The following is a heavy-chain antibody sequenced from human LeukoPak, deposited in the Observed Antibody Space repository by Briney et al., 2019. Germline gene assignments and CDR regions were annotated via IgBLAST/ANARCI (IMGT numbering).Heavy chain of an antibody. CDR2: IYYSGST. CDR1: GASISSYY. D-gene: IGHD3-10*01. CDR3: ARHYGP. V-gene: IGHV4-39*01. Sequence: SETLSLTCTVSGASISSYYWSWIRQPPGKGLEWIGSIYYSGSTYYNPSLKSRVTISVDTSKNQFSLKLNSVTATDTAVYYCARHYGPWGQGTLVTVSS. J-gene: IGHJ4*02.